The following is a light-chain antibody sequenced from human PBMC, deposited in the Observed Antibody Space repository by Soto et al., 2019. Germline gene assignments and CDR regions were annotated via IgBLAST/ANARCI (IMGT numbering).Light chain of an antibody. J-gene: IGKJ4*01. CDR1: QGIRKD. CDR3: LQQNSYPLT. Sequence: DIQMTQSPSSLSASVGDRVTITCRASQGIRKDLGWYQQKPGKAPKRLIYAASSLQSGVPSRFSGSGSGTEFTLTISSLQPEDYATYYCLQQNSYPLTCGGGTNVEIK. V-gene: IGKV1-17*01. CDR2: AAS.